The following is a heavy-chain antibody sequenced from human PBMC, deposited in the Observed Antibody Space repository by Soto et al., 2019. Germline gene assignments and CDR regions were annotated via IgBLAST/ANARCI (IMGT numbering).Heavy chain of an antibody. J-gene: IGHJ6*02. Sequence: QVQLVQSGAEVKKPGASVTVSCKASGYTFISYGISWARQAPGQGHAWMGWISAYYGNTNYAQKVQGRVTMTTDTSTSTGYMELRSLRSDDTAVYYCARGGKYCTNGVCSFSGMDVWGQGNTVSVSS. D-gene: IGHD2-8*01. V-gene: IGHV1-18*01. CDR2: ISAYYGNT. CDR3: ARGGKYCTNGVCSFSGMDV. CDR1: GYTFISYG.